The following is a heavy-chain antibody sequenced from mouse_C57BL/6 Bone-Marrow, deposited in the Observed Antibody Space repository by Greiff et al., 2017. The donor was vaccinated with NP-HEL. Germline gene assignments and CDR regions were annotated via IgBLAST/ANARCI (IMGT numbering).Heavy chain of an antibody. J-gene: IGHJ2*01. V-gene: IGHV1-7*01. CDR1: GYTFTSYW. Sequence: QVQLKESGAELAKPGASVKLSCKASGYTFTSYWMHWVKQRPGQGLEWIGYINPSSGYTKYTQKFKDKATLTADKSSSTAYMQLSSLTYEDSADYYSARRREFTTVVERILDYWGQGTTLTVSS. D-gene: IGHD1-1*01. CDR3: ARRREFTTVVERILDY. CDR2: INPSSGYT.